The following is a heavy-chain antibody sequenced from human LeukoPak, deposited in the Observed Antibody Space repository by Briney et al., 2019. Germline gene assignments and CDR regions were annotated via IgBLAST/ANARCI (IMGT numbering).Heavy chain of an antibody. V-gene: IGHV3-74*01. J-gene: IGHJ4*02. CDR1: GFTFSSHW. CDR2: ISTDGSRP. D-gene: IGHD2-15*01. CDR3: VRDGQGSTPLDY. Sequence: GGSLRLSCAASGFTFSSHWMHWVRQAPGKGLVWVSGISTDGSRPRYADSVNGRFTISRDNAKNTLYLQMNSPRAEDTAVYFCVRDGQGSTPLDYWGQGTLVTVSS.